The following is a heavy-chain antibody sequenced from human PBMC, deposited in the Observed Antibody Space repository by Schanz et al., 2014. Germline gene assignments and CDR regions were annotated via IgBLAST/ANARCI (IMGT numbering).Heavy chain of an antibody. CDR1: GYTFTTYY. CDR2: INPNSGGT. V-gene: IGHV1-2*02. CDR3: ATDHIAAAGSQYFYYYGMGV. J-gene: IGHJ6*02. Sequence: QVQLVQSGAEVKKPGASVKVYCKASGYTFTTYYLHWVRQAPGQGLEWMGWINPNSGGTNYAQKFQGRVTMTRDTSISTAYMELSRLRSDDTAVYYCATDHIAAAGSQYFYYYGMGVWGQGTTVTVSS. D-gene: IGHD6-13*01.